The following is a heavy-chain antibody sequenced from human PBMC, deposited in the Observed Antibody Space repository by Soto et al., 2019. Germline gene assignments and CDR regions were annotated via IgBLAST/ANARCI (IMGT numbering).Heavy chain of an antibody. CDR3: AKGPEQLVHGVFDY. CDR1: GLTLTNYV. CDR2: IGAGGGGT. V-gene: IGHV3-23*01. D-gene: IGHD6-6*01. Sequence: GGSLRLSCVASGLTLTNYVMIWVRQPPGKGLEWVSGIGAGGGGTYYADSVKGRFTISRDNSKNTLYLQMNSLRAEDTAVYYCAKGPEQLVHGVFDYWGQGTLVTVSS. J-gene: IGHJ4*02.